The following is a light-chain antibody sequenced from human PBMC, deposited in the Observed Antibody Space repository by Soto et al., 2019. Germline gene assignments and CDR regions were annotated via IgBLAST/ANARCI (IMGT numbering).Light chain of an antibody. V-gene: IGKV3-20*01. CDR3: QQYNSYSGT. CDR2: GAS. CDR1: QSVGSKS. J-gene: IGKJ1*01. Sequence: EIVLTHSPGTLSLSPWEIATLSCRASQSVGSKSLAWYQQKSGQAPRLVVYGASSRATGIPDRFSGSGSGTDFTLTISSLQPDDFATYYGQQYNSYSGTFGQGTKVDIK.